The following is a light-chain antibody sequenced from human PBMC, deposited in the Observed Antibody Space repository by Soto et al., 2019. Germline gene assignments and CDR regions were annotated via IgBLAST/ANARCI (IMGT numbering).Light chain of an antibody. CDR3: QQSYRRWT. CDR1: QGISRK. J-gene: IGKJ1*01. V-gene: IGKV1-39*01. CDR2: AAS. Sequence: DIQMTQSPSSLSASVGDRVTITCRASQGISRKLNWYQQRPGKAPKLLIYAASSLQSGVPSRFSGSGSGTDFTLTISGLQSEDFATYYCQQSYRRWTFGQGTKVEIK.